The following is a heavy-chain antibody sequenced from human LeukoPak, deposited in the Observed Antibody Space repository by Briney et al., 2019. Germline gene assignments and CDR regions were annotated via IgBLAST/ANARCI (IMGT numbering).Heavy chain of an antibody. D-gene: IGHD3-16*02. J-gene: IGHJ6*03. V-gene: IGHV3-48*01. CDR2: ISSSSSTI. CDR3: ARRESSYQNYYYYYHMDV. Sequence: GGSLRLSCAASGFTFSSYSMNWVRQAPGKGLEWVSYISSSSSTIYYADSVKGRFTTSRDNAKNSLYLQMNSLRAEDTAVYYCARRESSYQNYYYYYHMDVWGKGTTVTVSS. CDR1: GFTFSSYS.